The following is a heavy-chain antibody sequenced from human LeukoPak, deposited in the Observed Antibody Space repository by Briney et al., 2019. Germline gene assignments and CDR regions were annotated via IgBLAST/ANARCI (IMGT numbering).Heavy chain of an antibody. V-gene: IGHV4-4*09. Sequence: PSETLSLTCTVSGGSISGYYWSWIRQPPGKGLEWLGYIYPSGNSDYNPSLKSCVSMSVDTSKKQISLRLSSVTAADTAVYYCTRRTRIAAGVYNIDFWGQGTLVTVSS. CDR2: IYPSGNS. CDR3: TRRTRIAAGVYNIDF. J-gene: IGHJ4*02. CDR1: GGSISGYY. D-gene: IGHD6-25*01.